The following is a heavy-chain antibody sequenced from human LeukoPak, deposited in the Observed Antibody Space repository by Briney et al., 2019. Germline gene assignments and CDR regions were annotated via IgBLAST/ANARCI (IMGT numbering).Heavy chain of an antibody. V-gene: IGHV3-23*01. CDR1: GFTFSTYT. D-gene: IGHD7-27*01. CDR3: AIDPNWGTHS. CDR2: IGSSGGGI. Sequence: GGSLRLSCAASGFTFSTYTMYWVRHPPGKRLEWVSIIGSSGGGIRYADSVKGRFTISRDNSKNALYLQMNSLRVEDTAVYYCAIDPNWGTHSWGQGVLVTVSS. J-gene: IGHJ4*02.